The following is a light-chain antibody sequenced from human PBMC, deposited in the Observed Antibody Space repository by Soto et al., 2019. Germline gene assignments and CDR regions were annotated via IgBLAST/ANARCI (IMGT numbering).Light chain of an antibody. CDR3: QTWDTGIQV. Sequence: QLVLTQSPSASASPGDSVKLTCTLSSGHSTYTIALHQQHPGKGPRYLMRLKNDGSHTKGDGIPDRFSGSRFGAERYLTISRLQSEDEADYYCQTWDTGIQVFGAGTKLTVL. V-gene: IGLV4-69*01. CDR1: SGHSTYT. CDR2: LKNDGSH. J-gene: IGLJ2*01.